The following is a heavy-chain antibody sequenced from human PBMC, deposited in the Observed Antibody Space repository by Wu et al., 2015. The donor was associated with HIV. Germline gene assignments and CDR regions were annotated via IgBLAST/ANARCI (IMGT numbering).Heavy chain of an antibody. CDR1: GYTFTNYG. J-gene: IGHJ1*01. Sequence: QVQLVQSGTEVKKSGASVKVSCKASGYTFTNYGISWVRQAPGQGLEWMGWISAYHGNTNYAQKLQGRVTMTIDTSTSTAYMELRSLRSDDTAIYYCAKERWEQHLTNGGPMKTWGQGLWSSSPQ. V-gene: IGHV1-18*01. CDR3: AKERWEQHLTNGGPMKT. CDR2: ISAYHGNT. D-gene: IGHD1-26*01.